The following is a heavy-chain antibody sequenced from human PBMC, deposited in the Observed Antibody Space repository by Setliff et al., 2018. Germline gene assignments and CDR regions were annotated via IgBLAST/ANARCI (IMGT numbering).Heavy chain of an antibody. Sequence: ATLSLTCSVSGDSISSSSYYWGWSGQPPGKGLDWIGSINYSGITYYSPSLKSRVFVSVDTSKNQFSLKLGSVTATDTAVYYCARLPGYCNGGNCYGYYTFDIWGQGTMVTVSS. CDR2: INYSGIT. J-gene: IGHJ3*02. V-gene: IGHV4-39*01. D-gene: IGHD2-15*01. CDR3: ARLPGYCNGGNCYGYYTFDI. CDR1: GDSISSSSYY.